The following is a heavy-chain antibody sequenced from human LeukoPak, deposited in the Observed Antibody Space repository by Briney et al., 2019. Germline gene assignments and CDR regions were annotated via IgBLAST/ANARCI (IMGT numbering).Heavy chain of an antibody. J-gene: IGHJ4*02. CDR2: IYYSGST. Sequence: PSETLSLTCTVSGGSISSSSYYWGWIRQPPGKGLEWIGSIYYSGSTYYNPSLKSRVIISVDTSKNQFSLKLSSVTAADTAVYYCARHSLRGIRGPTSPFDYWGQGTLVTVSS. V-gene: IGHV4-39*01. D-gene: IGHD2-2*01. CDR1: GGSISSSSYY. CDR3: ARHSLRGIRGPTSPFDY.